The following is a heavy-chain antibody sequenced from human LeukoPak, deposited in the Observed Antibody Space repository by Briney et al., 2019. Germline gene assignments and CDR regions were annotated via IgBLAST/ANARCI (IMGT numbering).Heavy chain of an antibody. D-gene: IGHD5-24*01. Sequence: GVSLRLLCAASGFTFSVYGMHWVRQAPGKGLEWVAFLRYDGSNTYYADSVKGRFTISRDNSKNTLYLQMNSLRAEDTAVYYCAKGSGVGMATTFSILDIWGQGTMVTVSS. CDR3: AKGSGVGMATTFSILDI. CDR1: GFTFSVYG. CDR2: LRYDGSNT. V-gene: IGHV3-30*02. J-gene: IGHJ3*02.